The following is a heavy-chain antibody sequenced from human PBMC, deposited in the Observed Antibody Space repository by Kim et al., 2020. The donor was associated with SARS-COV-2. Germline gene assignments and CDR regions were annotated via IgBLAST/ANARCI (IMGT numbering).Heavy chain of an antibody. CDR3: ARVVGAQPPDAFDI. J-gene: IGHJ3*02. D-gene: IGHD3-16*01. Sequence: VDSVKGRFTIPRDNAKNSLYLQMNSLRAEDTAVYYCARVVGAQPPDAFDIWGQGTMVTVSS. V-gene: IGHV3-7*01.